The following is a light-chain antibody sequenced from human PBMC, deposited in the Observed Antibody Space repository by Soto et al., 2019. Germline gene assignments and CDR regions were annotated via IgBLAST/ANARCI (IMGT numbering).Light chain of an antibody. CDR1: QDISSW. V-gene: IGKV1-12*01. CDR3: QQANSLVY. CDR2: AAS. J-gene: IGKJ4*01. Sequence: DIQMTQSPSSVSASVGDRVTITCRASQDISSWLAWYQQKPGKAPKLLFYAASSLQSGVPSRFSGRGYGTDFTLTISSLQPEHSATYYCQQANSLVYFGGGTKADI.